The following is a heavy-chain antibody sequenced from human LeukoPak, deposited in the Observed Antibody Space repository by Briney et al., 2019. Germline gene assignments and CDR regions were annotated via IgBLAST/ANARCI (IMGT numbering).Heavy chain of an antibody. CDR1: GFTFSSYA. CDR2: ISYDGSNK. J-gene: IGHJ5*02. Sequence: GGSLRLSCAASGFTFSSYAMHWVRQAPGKGLEWVAVISYDGSNKYYADSVKGRFTISRDSSKNTLYLQMNSLRAEDTAVYYCARGAVRGVIITKRGYNWFDPWGQGTLVTVSS. V-gene: IGHV3-30*01. CDR3: ARGAVRGVIITKRGYNWFDP. D-gene: IGHD3-10*01.